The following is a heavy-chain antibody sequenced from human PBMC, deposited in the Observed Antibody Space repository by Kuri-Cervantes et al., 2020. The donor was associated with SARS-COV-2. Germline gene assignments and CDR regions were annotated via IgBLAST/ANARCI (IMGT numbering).Heavy chain of an antibody. CDR2: ISAYNGNT. Sequence: ASVKVSCKASGYTFTSYGISWVRQAPGQGLEWMGWISAYNGNTNYAQKLQGRVTMTTDTSTSTAYMELRSLRSDDTAVYYCARGGEMATITPTFDYWGQGTLVTVSS. CDR1: GYTFTSYG. CDR3: ARGGEMATITPTFDY. D-gene: IGHD5-24*01. V-gene: IGHV1-18*01. J-gene: IGHJ4*02.